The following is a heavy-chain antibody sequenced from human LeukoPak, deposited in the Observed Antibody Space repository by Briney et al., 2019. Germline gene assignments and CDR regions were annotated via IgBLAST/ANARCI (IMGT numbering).Heavy chain of an antibody. CDR2: ISSRSSSI. D-gene: IGHD2-15*01. CDR3: ARGPSCSSVSCYTTGLFDY. CDR1: GFTFNIYS. J-gene: IGHJ4*02. Sequence: GGSLRLSCTASGFTFNIYSMSCVPQAPGKGLECVSSISSRSSSIYYADSLKGQFTISRDNAKNSLYLQMNNLRAEDTAVYYCARGPSCSSVSCYTTGLFDYWGRGTLVTVSS. V-gene: IGHV3-21*01.